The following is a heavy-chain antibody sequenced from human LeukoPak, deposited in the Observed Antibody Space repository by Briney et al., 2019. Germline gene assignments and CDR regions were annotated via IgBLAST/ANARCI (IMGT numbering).Heavy chain of an antibody. J-gene: IGHJ4*02. Sequence: SETLSLTCAVYGGSFSGYYWSWIRQPPGKGLEWIGEINHSGSTNYNPSLKSRVTISVDTSKNQFSLKLSSVTAADTAVYYCARSVRWLQPTRFDYGGQGTLSPSPQ. V-gene: IGHV4-34*01. CDR3: ARSVRWLQPTRFDY. CDR1: GGSFSGYY. D-gene: IGHD5-24*01. CDR2: INHSGST.